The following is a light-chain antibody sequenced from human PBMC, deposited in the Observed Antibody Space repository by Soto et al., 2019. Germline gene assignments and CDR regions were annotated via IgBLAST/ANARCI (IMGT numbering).Light chain of an antibody. CDR1: QNINNNY. Sequence: EIVLTQSPGTLSLSPGARATLSCRASQNINNNYLAWYQQKPGQAPRLLIYVASSRATGIPDRFSGSGSGTDFTLTISRLEPEDFAVYYCQQYGTSPRTFGQGTKVEIK. J-gene: IGKJ1*01. CDR2: VAS. CDR3: QQYGTSPRT. V-gene: IGKV3-20*01.